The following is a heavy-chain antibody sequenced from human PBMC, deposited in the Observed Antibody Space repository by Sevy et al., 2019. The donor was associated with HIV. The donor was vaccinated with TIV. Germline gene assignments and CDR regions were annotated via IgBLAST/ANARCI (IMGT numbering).Heavy chain of an antibody. CDR2: ISFDGDTK. Sequence: GGSLRLSCVASGFSFRNFGMHWVRQAPGKGLEWLALISFDGDTKYYGDSVKGRFTISRDNSKNTLYLQMNSLRVEDTAGYYCAKRGGHDTSGYVSYYYYGMDVWGQGTTVTVSS. CDR3: AKRGGHDTSGYVSYYYYGMDV. CDR1: GFSFRNFG. V-gene: IGHV3-30*18. J-gene: IGHJ6*02. D-gene: IGHD3-22*01.